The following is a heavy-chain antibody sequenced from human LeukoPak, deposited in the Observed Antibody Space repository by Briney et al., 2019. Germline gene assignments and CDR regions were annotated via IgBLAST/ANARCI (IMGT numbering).Heavy chain of an antibody. CDR3: AKEGYYGSGSYFDY. Sequence: GGSLRHSCAASGFTFSSYAMSWVRQAPGKGLEWVSGISGSGGSTYYADSVKGRFTISRDNSKNTLYLQMNSLRAEDTAVYYCAKEGYYGSGSYFDYWGQGTLVTVSS. CDR1: GFTFSSYA. CDR2: ISGSGGST. J-gene: IGHJ4*02. V-gene: IGHV3-23*01. D-gene: IGHD3-10*01.